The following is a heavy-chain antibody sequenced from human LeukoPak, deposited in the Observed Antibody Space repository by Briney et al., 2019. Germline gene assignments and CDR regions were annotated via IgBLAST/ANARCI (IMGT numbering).Heavy chain of an antibody. J-gene: IGHJ4*02. V-gene: IGHV3-48*03. CDR2: ISSSGSTI. CDR3: AKVVASLGYSYGTPDY. Sequence: GGSLRLSCAASGFTFSSYEMNWVRQAPGKGLEWVSYISSSGSTIYYADSVKGRFTISRDNAKNSLYLQMNSLRAEDTAVYYCAKVVASLGYSYGTPDYWGQGTLVTVSS. CDR1: GFTFSSYE. D-gene: IGHD5-18*01.